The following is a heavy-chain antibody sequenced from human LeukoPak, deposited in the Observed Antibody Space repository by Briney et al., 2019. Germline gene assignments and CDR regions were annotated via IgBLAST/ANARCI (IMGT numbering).Heavy chain of an antibody. CDR1: GYTFTSYG. Sequence: ASVKVSCXASGYTFTSYGISWVRQAPGHGLEWMAWISAYNGNTNYAQKLQGRVTMTTDTSTSTAYMELRSLRSDDTAVYYCAREGGRYSSSSYPSDYWGQGTLVTVSS. CDR3: AREGGRYSSSSYPSDY. J-gene: IGHJ4*02. D-gene: IGHD6-6*01. V-gene: IGHV1-18*01. CDR2: ISAYNGNT.